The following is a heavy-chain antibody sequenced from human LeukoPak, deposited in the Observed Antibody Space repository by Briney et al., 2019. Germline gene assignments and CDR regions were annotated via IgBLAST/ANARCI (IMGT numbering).Heavy chain of an antibody. CDR1: GFTFSSRDW. CDR2: IYYSGST. CDR3: ARLRGATVAHNWFDP. J-gene: IGHJ5*02. V-gene: IGHV4-38-2*01. Sequence: GPLRLSCVASGFTFSSRDWMTWVSQPPGKGLEWIGSIYYSGSTYYHPSLNSRVTISVDTSNNAFSLKLSSMTAAATAEYYCARLRGATVAHNWFDPWGEGTLVTVSS. D-gene: IGHD6-19*01.